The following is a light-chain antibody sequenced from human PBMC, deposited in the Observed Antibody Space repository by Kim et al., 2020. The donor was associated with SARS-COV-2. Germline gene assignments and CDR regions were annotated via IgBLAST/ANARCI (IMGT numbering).Light chain of an antibody. Sequence: SSELTQDPAVSVALGQTVRSKCQGDSLRSYYATWYQQKPGQAPILVIYGKNNRPSGIPDRFSGSSSGNTASLTITGTQAGDEADYYCNSRDSNDNVVFGGGTQLTVL. V-gene: IGLV3-19*01. CDR3: NSRDSNDNVV. CDR2: GKN. CDR1: SLRSYY. J-gene: IGLJ2*01.